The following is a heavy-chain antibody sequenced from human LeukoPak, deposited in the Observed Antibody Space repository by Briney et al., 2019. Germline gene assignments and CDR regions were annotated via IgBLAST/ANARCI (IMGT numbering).Heavy chain of an antibody. CDR1: GGSFSGYY. Sequence: TSETLSLTCAVYGGSFSGYYWSWIRQPPGKGPEWIGEINHRGSTNYNPSLKSRVTISVDTSKNQFSLKLSSVTAADTAVYYRPRAGSDSWWPTSFPLNWFDPWGQGTLVTVSS. CDR3: PRAGSDSWWPTSFPLNWFDP. V-gene: IGHV4-34*01. CDR2: INHRGST. D-gene: IGHD1-14*01. J-gene: IGHJ5*02.